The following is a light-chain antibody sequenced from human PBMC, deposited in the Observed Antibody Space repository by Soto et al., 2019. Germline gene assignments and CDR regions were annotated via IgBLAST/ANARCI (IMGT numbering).Light chain of an antibody. CDR3: QQYDSSPLT. V-gene: IGKV3-20*01. Sequence: EIVLTQSPGTLSLSPGERATLSCRASQSVSSSYLAWYQQKPGQAPRLLIYGASIRATGIPDRFSGSGSGTDFTLTISRLEPEDFAVYCSQQYDSSPLTFGGGTKVEIK. CDR2: GAS. CDR1: QSVSSSY. J-gene: IGKJ4*01.